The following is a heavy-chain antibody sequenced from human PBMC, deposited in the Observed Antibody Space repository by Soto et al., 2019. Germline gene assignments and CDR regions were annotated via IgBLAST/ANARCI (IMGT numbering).Heavy chain of an antibody. CDR2: IHYSGST. CDR3: ARSTYSDSGSYYLCAFDI. J-gene: IGHJ3*02. V-gene: IGHV4-59*08. D-gene: IGHD3-10*01. CDR1: GGSISTYY. Sequence: VQLQESGPGLVKPSETLSLTCTVSGGSISTYYWSWIRQPPGKGLEWIGYIHYSGSTDYNPSLKSRVTISGDTSKNQFSLKLSSVTAADTAVYYSARSTYSDSGSYYLCAFDIWGQGTMVTVSS.